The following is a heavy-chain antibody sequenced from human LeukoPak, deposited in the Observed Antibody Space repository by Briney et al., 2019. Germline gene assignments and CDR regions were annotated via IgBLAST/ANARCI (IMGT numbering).Heavy chain of an antibody. V-gene: IGHV3-15*01. J-gene: IGHJ6*03. CDR1: GFTFSNAW. Sequence: GGSRRLSCPASGFTFSNAWMSWVRQAPGKGREWVGHIKSKTDGGTTDCAAAVKGRFTIPRAHSQNTRCLQTHSPKTPDTTVCYRTTDVEVWFEADMDGGGKGTTVTAAS. D-gene: IGHD3-10*01. CDR2: IKSKTDGGTT. CDR3: TTDVEVWFEADMDG.